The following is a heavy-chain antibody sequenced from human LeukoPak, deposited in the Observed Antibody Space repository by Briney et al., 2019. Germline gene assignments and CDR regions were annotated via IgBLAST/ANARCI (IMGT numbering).Heavy chain of an antibody. CDR3: ARDVRPMVRGVIDRGPSIDEDY. CDR1: GYTFTSYY. V-gene: IGHV1-46*01. D-gene: IGHD3-10*01. J-gene: IGHJ4*02. Sequence: ASVKVSCKAPGYTFTSYYMHWVRQAPGQGLEWMGIINPSGGSTSYAQKFQGRVTMTRDTSTSTVYMELSSLRSEDTAVYYCARDVRPMVRGVIDRGPSIDEDYWGQGTLVTVSS. CDR2: INPSGGST.